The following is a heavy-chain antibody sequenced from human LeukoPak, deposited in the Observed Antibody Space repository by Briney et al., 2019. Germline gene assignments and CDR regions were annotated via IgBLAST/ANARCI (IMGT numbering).Heavy chain of an antibody. J-gene: IGHJ4*02. V-gene: IGHV4-61*02. CDR2: IYTSGST. D-gene: IGHD6-19*01. CDR3: ARGPIAVATNHY. CDR1: GGSISSGSYY. Sequence: SQTLSLTCTVSGGSISSGSYYWSWIRQPAGKGLEWIGRIYTSGSTNYNPSLKSRVTISVDTSKNQFSLKLSSVTAADTAVYYCARGPIAVATNHYWGQGTLVTVSS.